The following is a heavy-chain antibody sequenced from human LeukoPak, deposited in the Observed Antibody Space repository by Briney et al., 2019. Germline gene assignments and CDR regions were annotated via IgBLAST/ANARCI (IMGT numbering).Heavy chain of an antibody. Sequence: GGSLRLSCAASGFTFSSYAMSWVRQAPGKGLEWVSAISGSGGSTYYADSVKGRFTISRDNSKNTLYLQMNSLRAEDMAVYYCVKGRVTVADTRGNWFDPWGQGTLVTVSS. J-gene: IGHJ5*02. CDR2: ISGSGGST. D-gene: IGHD2-15*01. V-gene: IGHV3-23*01. CDR1: GFTFSSYA. CDR3: VKGRVTVADTRGNWFDP.